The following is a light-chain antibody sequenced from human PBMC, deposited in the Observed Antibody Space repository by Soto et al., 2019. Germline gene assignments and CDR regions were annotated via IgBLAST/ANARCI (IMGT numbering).Light chain of an antibody. CDR3: QQYAASPPT. Sequence: EIVLTQSPGTLSLSPRERATLSCRASQSVNDNYLAWYQHKPGQAPRPLIYGASSRAPGIPDRFSGSGSGTDFTLTISRLEPKDFAIYYCQQYAASPPTFGQGTQVEVK. J-gene: IGKJ1*01. CDR2: GAS. V-gene: IGKV3-20*01. CDR1: QSVNDNY.